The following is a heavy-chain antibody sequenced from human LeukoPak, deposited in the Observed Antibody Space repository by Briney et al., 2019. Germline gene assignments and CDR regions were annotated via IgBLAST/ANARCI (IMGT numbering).Heavy chain of an antibody. V-gene: IGHV4-30-4*01. J-gene: IGHJ4*02. CDR2: IYYSGST. D-gene: IGHD1-1*01. CDR3: ARSFTDNFFFEN. CDR1: GGSISSGDYY. Sequence: SETLSLTCTVSGGSISSGDYYWNWIRQPPGKGLEWIGYIYYSGSTYYNPSLKSRLTISLDTSKNQFSLKLSSVTAADTAVYYCARSFTDNFFFENWGQGTLVTVSS.